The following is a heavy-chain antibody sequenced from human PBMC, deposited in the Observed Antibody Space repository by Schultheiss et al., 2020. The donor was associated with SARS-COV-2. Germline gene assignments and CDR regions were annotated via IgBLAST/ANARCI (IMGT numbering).Heavy chain of an antibody. D-gene: IGHD6-13*01. CDR2: INHSGST. J-gene: IGHJ3*02. V-gene: IGHV4-39*07. CDR3: ARAAGLYSSSWYASPRLDAFDI. Sequence: SETLSLTCTVSGGSISSSSYYWSWIRQPPGKGLEWIGEINHSGSTNYNPSLKSRVTISVDTSKNQFSLKLSSVTAADTAVYYCARAAGLYSSSWYASPRLDAFDIWGQGTMVTVSS. CDR1: GGSISSSSYY.